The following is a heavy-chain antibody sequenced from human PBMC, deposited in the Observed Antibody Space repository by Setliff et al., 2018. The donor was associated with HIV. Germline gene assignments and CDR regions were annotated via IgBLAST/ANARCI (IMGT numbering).Heavy chain of an antibody. J-gene: IGHJ4*02. V-gene: IGHV3-23*01. CDR3: AVLWPFDY. CDR2: IRDSGVSV. CDR1: GFSFTDYG. Sequence: GGSLRLSCAASGFSFTDYGMTWVRQAPGKGLEWVSGIRDSGVSVYYADSVMGRFTISRDNAKNSLYLQMSSLRAEDTAVYYCAVLWPFDYWGLGTLVTVSS. D-gene: IGHD3-10*01.